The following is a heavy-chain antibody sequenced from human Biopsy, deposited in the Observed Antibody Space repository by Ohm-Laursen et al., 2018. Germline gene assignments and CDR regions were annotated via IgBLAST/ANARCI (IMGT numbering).Heavy chain of an antibody. J-gene: IGHJ4*02. CDR1: GFSISINY. V-gene: IGHV3-66*01. Sequence: SLRLSCAASGFSISINYMSWVRQAPGKGLEWISVSNSGGSTYYADSVKDRFTISRDNSNNAVFLQMSSLRAEDTAVYYCARGRGGLAPLDDWGPGTLVTVSS. CDR3: ARGRGGLAPLDD. CDR2: SNSGGST.